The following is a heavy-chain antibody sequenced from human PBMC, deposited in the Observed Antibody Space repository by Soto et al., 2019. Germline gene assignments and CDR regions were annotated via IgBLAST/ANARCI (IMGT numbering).Heavy chain of an antibody. CDR1: GFSFGTSA. V-gene: IGHV3-23*01. Sequence: EVQLLESGGGLVQPGGSLRLSCVASGFSFGTSAMTWVRQVPGKGLEWVSTISGGIGSTFYADSVKGRCTISREISKKMLFLHMNGLRGEDTGTYYCAKGAARYFDYWGRGTLVTVSS. D-gene: IGHD1-26*01. CDR2: ISGGIGST. J-gene: IGHJ4*02. CDR3: AKGAARYFDY.